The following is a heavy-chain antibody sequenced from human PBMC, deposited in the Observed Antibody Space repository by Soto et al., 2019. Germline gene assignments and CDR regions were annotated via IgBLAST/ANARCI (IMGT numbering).Heavy chain of an antibody. Sequence: EVQLVESGGGLVQPGRSLRLSCAASGFTFDDYAMHWVRQAPGKGLEWVSGISWNSGSTYYADSVKGRFTISRDNSKNTLYLQMNSLRAEDTAVYYCAKDGYSYGSDAFDIWGQGTMVTVSS. CDR2: ISWNSGST. D-gene: IGHD5-18*01. J-gene: IGHJ3*02. V-gene: IGHV3-9*01. CDR1: GFTFDDYA. CDR3: AKDGYSYGSDAFDI.